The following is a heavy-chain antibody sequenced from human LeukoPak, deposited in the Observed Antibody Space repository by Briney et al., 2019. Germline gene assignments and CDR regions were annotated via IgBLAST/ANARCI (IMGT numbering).Heavy chain of an antibody. CDR3: ARVAGDRYYYDSSGYYLNWFDP. CDR1: GGSISSSNW. CDR2: IYHSGST. D-gene: IGHD3-22*01. J-gene: IGHJ5*02. V-gene: IGHV4-4*02. Sequence: PSETLSLTCAVSGGSISSSNWWSWVRQPPGKGLEWIGEIYHSGSTNYNPSLKSRVTISVDKSKNQFSLKLSSVTAADTAVYYCARVAGDRYYYDSSGYYLNWFDPWGQGTLVTVSS.